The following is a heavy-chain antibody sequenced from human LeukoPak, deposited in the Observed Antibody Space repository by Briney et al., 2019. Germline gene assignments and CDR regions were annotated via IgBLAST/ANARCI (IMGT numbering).Heavy chain of an antibody. D-gene: IGHD2-21*02. CDR3: AKGDSYITTSWLDY. Sequence: GGSLRLSCAASGFTFSSYAMSWVRQAPGKGLEWVSGISWNSGSIGYADSVKGRFTISRDNAKNSLYLQMNSLRAEDTALYYCAKGDSYITTSWLDYWGQGTLVTVSS. V-gene: IGHV3-9*01. CDR2: ISWNSGSI. CDR1: GFTFSSYA. J-gene: IGHJ4*02.